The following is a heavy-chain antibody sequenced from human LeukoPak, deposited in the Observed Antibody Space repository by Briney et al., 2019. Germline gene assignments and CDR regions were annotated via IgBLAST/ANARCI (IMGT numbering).Heavy chain of an antibody. CDR2: INPNSGGT. V-gene: IGHV1-2*02. CDR1: GYTFTGYY. CDR3: ARDSGFCSGGSCWYFDY. D-gene: IGHD2-15*01. Sequence: ASVKVSCKASGYTFTGYYMHWVRQAPGQGLEWMGWINPNSGGTNYAQKFQGRVTMTRDTSITTAYMELSRLRSDDTAVYYCARDSGFCSGGSCWYFDYWGQGTLVTVSS. J-gene: IGHJ4*02.